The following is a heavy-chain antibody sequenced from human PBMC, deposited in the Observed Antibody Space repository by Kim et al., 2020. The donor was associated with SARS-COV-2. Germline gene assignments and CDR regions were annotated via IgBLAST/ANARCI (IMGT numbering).Heavy chain of an antibody. V-gene: IGHV4-59*09. J-gene: IGHJ4*02. Sequence: YNPSLKSRVTISVDTSKNQFSLKLSSVTAADTAVYYCAGGWIQPEYYFDYWGQGTLVTVSS. D-gene: IGHD5-18*01. CDR3: AGGWIQPEYYFDY.